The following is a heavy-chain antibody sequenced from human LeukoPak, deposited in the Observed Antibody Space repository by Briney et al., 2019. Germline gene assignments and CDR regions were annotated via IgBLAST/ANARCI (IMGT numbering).Heavy chain of an antibody. Sequence: HPGGSLRLSSVGSGFTFSRYWLNWVHQAPGKGLEWVANMNQDGSEIYYLDSVKGRFTISRDNAKNSVYLQMNGLKAEDTAVYHCVGGPGRVFDLWGRGTLVTVSS. CDR3: VGGPGRVFDL. CDR2: MNQDGSEI. V-gene: IGHV3-7*01. J-gene: IGHJ2*01. CDR1: GFTFSRYW.